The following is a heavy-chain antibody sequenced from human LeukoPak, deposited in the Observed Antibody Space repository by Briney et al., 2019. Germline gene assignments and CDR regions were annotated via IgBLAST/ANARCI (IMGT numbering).Heavy chain of an antibody. Sequence: GGSLRLSCAASGFTVSSYAMNWVRQAPGKGLEWVSSISSSGYYIYYADSVKGRFTISRDNGKNSLFLQMNSLRAEDTAVYYCARGSSGCGDSCLDYWGQGTLVTVSS. CDR3: ARGSSGCGDSCLDY. V-gene: IGHV3-21*01. CDR1: GFTVSSYA. J-gene: IGHJ4*02. D-gene: IGHD6-19*01. CDR2: ISSSGYYI.